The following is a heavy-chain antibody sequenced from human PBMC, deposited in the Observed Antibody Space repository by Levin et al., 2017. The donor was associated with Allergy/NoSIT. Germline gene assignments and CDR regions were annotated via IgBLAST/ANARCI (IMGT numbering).Heavy chain of an antibody. D-gene: IGHD2-15*01. J-gene: IGHJ6*03. Sequence: PGGSLRLSCAASGFTFSSYGMHWVRQAPGKGLEWVAVISYDGSNKYYADSVKGRFTISRDNSKNTLYLQMNSLRAEDTAVYYCAKDQGDIVVVVAATWTGYMDGWGKGTTVTVSS. CDR3: AKDQGDIVVVVAATWTGYMDG. V-gene: IGHV3-30*18. CDR1: GFTFSSYG. CDR2: ISYDGSNK.